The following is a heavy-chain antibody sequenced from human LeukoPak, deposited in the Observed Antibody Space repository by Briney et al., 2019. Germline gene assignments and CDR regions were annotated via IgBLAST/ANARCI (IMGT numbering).Heavy chain of an antibody. D-gene: IGHD4-11*01. J-gene: IGHJ4*02. CDR1: GGSINNYY. Sequence: SGTLSLTCTVSGGSINNYYWSWIRQPPGKGPQWVGYVFFRGSTSYNPFLQSRVTISVDTSKNQFSLRLTSLTAADTAVYYCARGDYSGYVLDYWGRGALVTVSS. CDR3: ARGDYSGYVLDY. CDR2: VFFRGST. V-gene: IGHV4-59*01.